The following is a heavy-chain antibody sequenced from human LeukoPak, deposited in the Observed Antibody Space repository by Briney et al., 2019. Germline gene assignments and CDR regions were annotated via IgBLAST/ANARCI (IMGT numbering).Heavy chain of an antibody. J-gene: IGHJ4*02. CDR2: IRGNVDTT. Sequence: QTGGSLRLSCAASGFTFSTHAMTWVRQTPGKGLEWVSTIRGNVDTTHYADSVKGRFTISRDNSKNTLYLQMNSLRAEDTAIYYCAKGQELDDGVFDSWGQGALVTVSS. CDR3: AKGQELDDGVFDS. CDR1: GFTFSTHA. V-gene: IGHV3-23*01. D-gene: IGHD4-17*01.